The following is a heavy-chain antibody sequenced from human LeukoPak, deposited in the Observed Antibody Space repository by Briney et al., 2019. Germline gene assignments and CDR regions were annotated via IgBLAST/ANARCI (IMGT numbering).Heavy chain of an antibody. CDR2: INQSGST. CDR3: ARGVRYRKRMVRFVP. CDR1: GGSFSGYY. D-gene: IGHD3-10*01. J-gene: IGHJ5*02. Sequence: RPSETLSLTCAVYGGSFSGYYWSWIRQPPGKGLEWIGEINQSGSTNYNPSLKSRVTISVDTSKNQFSLKLSSVTAADTAVYYCARGVRYRKRMVRFVPWGQGTLVTVSS. V-gene: IGHV4-34*01.